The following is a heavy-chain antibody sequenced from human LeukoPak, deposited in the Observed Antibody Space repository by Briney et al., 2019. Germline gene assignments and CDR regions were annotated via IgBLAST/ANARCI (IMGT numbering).Heavy chain of an antibody. V-gene: IGHV3-23*01. J-gene: IGHJ4*02. D-gene: IGHD3-22*01. CDR1: GFTFSSYS. CDR3: ANSNYYDSSGYDY. Sequence: GGSLRLSCAASGFTFSSYSMNWVRQAPGKGLEWVSAISGSGGSTYYADSVKGRFTISRDNSKNTLYLQMNSLRAEDTAVYYCANSNYYDSSGYDYWGQGTLVTVSS. CDR2: ISGSGGST.